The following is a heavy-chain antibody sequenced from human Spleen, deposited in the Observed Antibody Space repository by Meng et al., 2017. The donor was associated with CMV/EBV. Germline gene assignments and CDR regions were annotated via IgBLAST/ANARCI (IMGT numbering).Heavy chain of an antibody. J-gene: IGHJ3*02. V-gene: IGHV1-8*01. CDR2: MNPNSGNT. CDR3: ARGAGDYYDQEAFDI. D-gene: IGHD3-22*01. Sequence: ASVKVSCKASGYTFSSYLINWVRQATGQGLEWMGWMNPNSGNTGYAQKFQGRVTMTRNTSISTAYMELSSLRSEDTAIYYCARGAGDYYDQEAFDIWGQGTMVTVSS. CDR1: GYTFSSYL.